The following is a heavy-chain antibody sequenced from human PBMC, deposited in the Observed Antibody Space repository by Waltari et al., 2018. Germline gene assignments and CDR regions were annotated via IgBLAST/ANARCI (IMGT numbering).Heavy chain of an antibody. V-gene: IGHV4-38-2*01. D-gene: IGHD2-2*01. CDR1: GYSISSGYY. J-gene: IGHJ6*03. CDR2: IYHSGST. Sequence: QVQLQESGPGLVKPSETLSLTCAVSGYSISSGYYWGWIRQPPGKGLEWIGSIYHSGSTYYNPSLKSRVTISVDTSKTQFSLKLSSVTAADTAVYYCATADIVVVPAAPGDYYYMDVWGKGTTVTVSS. CDR3: ATADIVVVPAAPGDYYYMDV.